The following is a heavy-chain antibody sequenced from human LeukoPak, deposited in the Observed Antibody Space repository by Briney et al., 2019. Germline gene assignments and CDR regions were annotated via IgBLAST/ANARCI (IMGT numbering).Heavy chain of an antibody. J-gene: IGHJ4*02. CDR3: ARVRGLLLGVDY. D-gene: IGHD3-10*01. V-gene: IGHV3-23*01. CDR2: ISGSGGST. CDR1: GFTFSSYA. Sequence: GSLRLSCAASGFTFSSYAMSWVRQAPGKGLEWVSAISGSGGSTYYADSVKGRFTISRDNSKNTLYLQMNSLRAEDTAVYYCARVRGLLLGVDYWGQGTLVTVSS.